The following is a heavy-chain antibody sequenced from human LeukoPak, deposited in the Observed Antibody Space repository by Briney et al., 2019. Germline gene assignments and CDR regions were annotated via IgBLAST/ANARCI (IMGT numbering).Heavy chain of an antibody. J-gene: IGHJ4*02. CDR2: ISGSGGST. CDR1: GFTFSSYA. CDR3: AKVWDIVVVVAATYFDY. D-gene: IGHD2-15*01. Sequence: GGSLRLSCAASGFTFSSYAMSWVRQAPGKGLEWVSAISGSGGSTYYADSVKGRFTISRDNSKNTMYLKMNSLRAEDTAVYYCAKVWDIVVVVAATYFDYWGQGTLVTVPS. V-gene: IGHV3-23*01.